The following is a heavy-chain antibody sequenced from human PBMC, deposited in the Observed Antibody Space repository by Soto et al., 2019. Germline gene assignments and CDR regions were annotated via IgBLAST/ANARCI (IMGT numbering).Heavy chain of an antibody. CDR2: INAGNGNT. CDR1: GYTFTSYA. J-gene: IGHJ6*02. Sequence: ASVKVSCKASGYTFTSYAMHWVRQAPGQRLEWMGWINAGNGNTKYSQKFQGRVTITRDTSASTAYMELSSLRSEDTAVYYCARLRVTTNYYYYYGMDVWGQGTTVTVSS. D-gene: IGHD4-4*01. V-gene: IGHV1-3*01. CDR3: ARLRVTTNYYYYYGMDV.